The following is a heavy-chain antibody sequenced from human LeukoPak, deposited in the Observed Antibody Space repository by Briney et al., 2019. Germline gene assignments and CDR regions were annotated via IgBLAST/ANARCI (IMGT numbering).Heavy chain of an antibody. Sequence: GGSLRLSCAASGFTFSNYTMHWVRQAPGKGLEWVSLISWDGGSTYYADSVKGRFTISRDNSKNSLYLQMNSLRTEDTALYYCAKEGGDDYVWGSYRYKGYFDYWGQGTLVTVSS. D-gene: IGHD3-16*02. CDR3: AKEGGDDYVWGSYRYKGYFDY. CDR2: ISWDGGST. CDR1: GFTFSNYT. J-gene: IGHJ4*02. V-gene: IGHV3-43*01.